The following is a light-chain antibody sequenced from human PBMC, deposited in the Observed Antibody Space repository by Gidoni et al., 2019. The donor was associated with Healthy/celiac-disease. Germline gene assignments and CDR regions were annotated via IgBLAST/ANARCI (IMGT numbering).Light chain of an antibody. Sequence: IRMTQSPSSLSASTGDRFTITCRASQGISSYLAWYQQKPGKAPKLLIYAASTLQSGVPSRFSGSGSGTDFTLNISCLKSEDFATYYCQQYYSYPRTFGQGTKVEIK. CDR2: AAS. CDR1: QGISSY. CDR3: QQYYSYPRT. J-gene: IGKJ1*01. V-gene: IGKV1-8*01.